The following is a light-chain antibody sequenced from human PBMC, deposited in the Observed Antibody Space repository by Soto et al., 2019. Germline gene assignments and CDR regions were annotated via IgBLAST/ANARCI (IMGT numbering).Light chain of an antibody. Sequence: DIQVTQSPSSLSASVGDRVTITCQANQDIRNYLNWYQQKPGKAPKLLIYDASSLETGVPPRFSGSGSGTYFTFTISSLQPEDIATYYCQQYDDYPITFGQGTRLEIK. CDR1: QDIRNY. J-gene: IGKJ5*01. CDR2: DAS. CDR3: QQYDDYPIT. V-gene: IGKV1-33*01.